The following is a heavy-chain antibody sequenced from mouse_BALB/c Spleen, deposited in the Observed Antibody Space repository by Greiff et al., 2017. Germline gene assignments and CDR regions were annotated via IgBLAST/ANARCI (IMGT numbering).Heavy chain of an antibody. D-gene: IGHD2-4*01. CDR2: IAPGSGST. CDR3: ARSDYDYAMDY. J-gene: IGHJ4*01. Sequence: ELVKPGASVKLSCKASGYTFTSYWINWIKQRPGQGLEWIGRIAPGSGSTYYNEMFKGKATLTVDTSSSTAYIQLSSLSSEDSAVYFCARSDYDYAMDYWGQGTSVTVSS. CDR1: GYTFTSYW. V-gene: IGHV1S41*01.